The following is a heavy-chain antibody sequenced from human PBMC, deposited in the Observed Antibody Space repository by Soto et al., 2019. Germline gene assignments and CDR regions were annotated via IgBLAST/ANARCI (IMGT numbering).Heavy chain of an antibody. D-gene: IGHD3-16*01. CDR1: GGTFSSYA. J-gene: IGHJ5*02. V-gene: IGHV1-69*01. CDR3: ASGGGRSGLFTSWFDP. Sequence: QVQLVQSGAEVKKPGSSVKVSCKASGGTFSSYAISWVRQAPGQVLEWMGGIIPIFGTANYAQKFQGRVTITADESTSKAYMELGSLRSEDTAVYYCASGGGRSGLFTSWFDPWGQGTLVTVSS. CDR2: IIPIFGTA.